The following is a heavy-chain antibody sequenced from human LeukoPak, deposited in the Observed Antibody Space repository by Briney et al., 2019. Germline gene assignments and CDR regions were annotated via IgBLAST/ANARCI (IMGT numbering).Heavy chain of an antibody. CDR1: GGTFSSYA. V-gene: IGHV1-69*06. CDR3: ARGGFCSGGSCYIIDP. D-gene: IGHD2-15*01. J-gene: IGHJ5*02. Sequence: SVKVSCKASGGTFSSYAISWVRQAPGQGLEWMGGIIPIFGTANYAQKFQGRVTIAADKSTSTAYMELSSLRSEDTAGYYCARGGFCSGGSCYIIDPWGQGTLVTVSS. CDR2: IIPIFGTA.